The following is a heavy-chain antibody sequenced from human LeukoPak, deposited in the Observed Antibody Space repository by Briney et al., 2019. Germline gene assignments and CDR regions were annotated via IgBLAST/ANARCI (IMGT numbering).Heavy chain of an antibody. D-gene: IGHD4-11*01. CDR3: ARDYSNYGFDP. CDR1: GGTFSSYA. Sequence: SVKVSCKASGGTFSSYAISWVRQAPGQGLEWMGRIIPIFGIANYAQKFQGRVTITANKSTSTAYMELSSLRSEDTAVYYCARDYSNYGFDPWGQGTLVTVSS. J-gene: IGHJ5*02. V-gene: IGHV1-69*04. CDR2: IIPIFGIA.